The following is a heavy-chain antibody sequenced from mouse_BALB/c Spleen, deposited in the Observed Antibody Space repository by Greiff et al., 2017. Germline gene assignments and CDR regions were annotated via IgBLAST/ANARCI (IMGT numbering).Heavy chain of an antibody. CDR1: GYSITSGYY. J-gene: IGHJ2*01. CDR2: ISYDGSN. V-gene: IGHV3-6*02. D-gene: IGHD1-1*01. CDR3: AREGYYGSSRYYFDY. Sequence: EVQLQESGPGLVKPSQSLSLTCSVTGYSITSGYYWNWIRQFPGNKLEWMGYISYDGSNNYNPSLKNRISITRDTSKNQFFLKLNSVTTEDTATYYCAREGYYGSSRYYFDYWGQGTTLTVSS.